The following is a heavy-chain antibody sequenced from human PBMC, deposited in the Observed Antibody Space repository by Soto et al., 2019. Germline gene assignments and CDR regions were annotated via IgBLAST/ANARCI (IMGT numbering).Heavy chain of an antibody. CDR3: ARVDRDWNLDYYYYYMDV. Sequence: ASVKVSCKASGGTFSSYTISWVRQAPGQGLEWMGRIIPILGIANYAQKFQGRVTITADKSTSTAYMELSSLRSEDTAVYYCARVDRDWNLDYYYYYMDVWGKGTTVTVSS. CDR2: IIPILGIA. J-gene: IGHJ6*03. D-gene: IGHD1-1*01. CDR1: GGTFSSYT. V-gene: IGHV1-69*02.